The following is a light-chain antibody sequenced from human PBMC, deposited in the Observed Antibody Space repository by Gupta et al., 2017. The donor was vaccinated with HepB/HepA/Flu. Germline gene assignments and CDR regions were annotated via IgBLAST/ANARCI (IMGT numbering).Light chain of an antibody. J-gene: IGLJ2*01. CDR1: LPNIGANF. CDR2: RND. V-gene: IGLV1-47*01. CDR3: AAWDDSLSGPNVI. Sequence: QPVLTQPPSASETPGPGATLSCPGYLPNIGANFVYWYQQLPGTAPKLLIYRNDQRPSGVPDRFSGSKSGTSASLAISGLRSEDEADYYCAAWDDSLSGPNVIFGGGTKLTVL.